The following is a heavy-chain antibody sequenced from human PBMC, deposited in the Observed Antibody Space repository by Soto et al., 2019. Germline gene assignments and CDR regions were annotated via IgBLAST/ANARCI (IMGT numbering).Heavy chain of an antibody. CDR2: IIPIFGTA. J-gene: IGHJ5*02. CDR3: ARCKYYYDSSGYYPNWFDP. CDR1: GGTFSSYS. V-gene: IGHV1-69*13. Sequence: SVKVSCKASGGTFSSYSISWVRQAPGQGLEWMGGIIPIFGTANFAQKFQGRVTITADESTSTAYMELSSLRSEDTAVYYCARCKYYYDSSGYYPNWFDPWGQGTLVTVSS. D-gene: IGHD3-22*01.